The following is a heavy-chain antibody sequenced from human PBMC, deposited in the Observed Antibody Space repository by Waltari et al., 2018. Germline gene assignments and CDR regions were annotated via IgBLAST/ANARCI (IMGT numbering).Heavy chain of an antibody. V-gene: IGHV4-34*01. CDR1: GGSFSGYY. Sequence: QVQLQQWGAGLLKPSETLSLTCAVYGGSFSGYYWSWIRQPPGKGLEWIGEINHSGSTNYNPSLKSRVTISVDTSKNQFSLKLSSVTAADTAVYYCARELRGAARFEYWGQGTLVTVSS. CDR3: ARELRGAARFEY. D-gene: IGHD6-6*01. CDR2: INHSGST. J-gene: IGHJ4*02.